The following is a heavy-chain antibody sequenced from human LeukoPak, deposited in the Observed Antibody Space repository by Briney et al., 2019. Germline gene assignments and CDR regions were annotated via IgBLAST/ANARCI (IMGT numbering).Heavy chain of an antibody. CDR1: GASISDYY. V-gene: IGHV4-59*08. J-gene: IGHJ5*02. D-gene: IGHD6-13*01. CDR2: MSYSGNT. CDR3: ARAIAAAGTWRFDP. Sequence: SETLSLTRTVSGASISDYYWSWIRQPPGKGLEWIGHMSYSGNTNYNPSLKSRVTISLDTSKNQFSLKLSSVTAADTAVYYCARAIAAAGTWRFDPWGQGTLVTVSS.